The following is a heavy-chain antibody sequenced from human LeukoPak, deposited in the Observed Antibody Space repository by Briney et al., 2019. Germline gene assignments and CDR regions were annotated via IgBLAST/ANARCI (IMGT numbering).Heavy chain of an antibody. Sequence: SETLSLTCTVSGGSISSGGYYWSWIRQPPGKGLEWIGYIYHSGSTYYNPSLKSRVTISVDRSKNQFSLKLSSVTAADTAVYYCARRADTAMVLDYWGQGTLVTVSS. CDR2: IYHSGST. J-gene: IGHJ4*02. D-gene: IGHD5-18*01. CDR3: ARRADTAMVLDY. CDR1: GGSISSGGYY. V-gene: IGHV4-30-2*01.